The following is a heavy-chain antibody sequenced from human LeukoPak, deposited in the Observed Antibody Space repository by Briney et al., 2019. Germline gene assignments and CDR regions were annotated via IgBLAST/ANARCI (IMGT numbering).Heavy chain of an antibody. V-gene: IGHV1-18*01. CDR2: ISPYTGHT. CDR1: GYPLISYS. J-gene: IGHJ4*02. CDR3: ARVYSERRSGVTGHNDF. Sequence: GASVKVSCKASGYPLISYSISWVRQAPGQGLEWMGWISPYTGHTDSAQQFQGRVTLTTDTSTNTFYMDLTNLRSDDTAVYYCARVYSERRSGVTGHNDFWGQGTLVTVSS. D-gene: IGHD2-21*02.